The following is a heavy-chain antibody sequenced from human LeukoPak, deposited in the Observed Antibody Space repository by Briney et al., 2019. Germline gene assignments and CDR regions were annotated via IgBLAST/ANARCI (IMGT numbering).Heavy chain of an antibody. CDR2: IWYDGGTK. CDR1: GFTFSSYG. V-gene: IGHV3-33*01. Sequence: GGSLRLSCAASGFTFSSYGMHWVRQAPGKGLEWVAVIWYDGGTKYYADSVKGRFTISRDNSKNTLYLQMNSLRAEDTAVYYCVRDDSGDYNYCDYCGQGTLVTVSS. J-gene: IGHJ4*02. D-gene: IGHD4-17*01. CDR3: VRDDSGDYNYCDY.